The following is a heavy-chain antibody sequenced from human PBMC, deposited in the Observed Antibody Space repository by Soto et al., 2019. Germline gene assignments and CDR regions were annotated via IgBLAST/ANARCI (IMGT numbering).Heavy chain of an antibody. J-gene: IGHJ4*02. CDR2: IYYSGST. V-gene: IGHV4-59*01. Sequence: QVQLQESGPGLVKPSETLSLTCTVSGGSISSYYWSWIRQPPGKGLEWIGYIYYSGSTNYNPSLKCRVTISVDTSKNQFSLKLSSVTAADTAVYYCARDGGGYCSGGSCYPMGVYDYWGQGTLVTVSS. D-gene: IGHD2-15*01. CDR3: ARDGGGYCSGGSCYPMGVYDY. CDR1: GGSISSYY.